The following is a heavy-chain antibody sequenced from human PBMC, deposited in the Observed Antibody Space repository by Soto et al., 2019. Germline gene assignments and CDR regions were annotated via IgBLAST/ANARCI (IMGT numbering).Heavy chain of an antibody. CDR1: GFTFSSFA. CDR2: ISGSADST. V-gene: IGHV3-23*01. CDR3: AKTRGAMIYAISVYGMDV. Sequence: EVQLLESGGGLVQPGGSLRLSCAASGFTFSSFALNWVRQAPGKGLEWVSIISGSADSTFYADSVKGRFTISRDNSKKMLYLPINSLRVEDTAVYYCAKTRGAMIYAISVYGMDVWGQGTTVTVSS. D-gene: IGHD2-8*01. J-gene: IGHJ6*02.